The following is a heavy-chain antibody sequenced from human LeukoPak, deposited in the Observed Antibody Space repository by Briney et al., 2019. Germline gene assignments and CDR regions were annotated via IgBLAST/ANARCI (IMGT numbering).Heavy chain of an antibody. CDR2: IYYSGST. D-gene: IGHD2-2*01. CDR1: GGSISSYY. CDR3: ARVRLVVPTRLGVQFDP. Sequence: PSETLSLTCTVSGGSISSYYWSWIRQPPGKGLEWIGYIYYSGSTNYNPSLKSRVTISVDTSKNQFSLKLSSVTAADTAVYYCARVRLVVPTRLGVQFDPWGQGTLVTVSS. J-gene: IGHJ5*02. V-gene: IGHV4-59*01.